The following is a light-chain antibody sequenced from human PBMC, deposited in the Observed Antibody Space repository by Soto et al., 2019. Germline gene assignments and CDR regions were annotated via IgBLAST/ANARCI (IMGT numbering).Light chain of an antibody. CDR3: QQFSNYPRT. CDR1: QGISSY. Sequence: DVKFTKTASFGTASVEDRVTITCLASQGISSYLAWYQLKPGKAPKLLISTASSLQTGVPSRFSGSGSGTDFTLTISFLQSEDFGTYYCQQFSNYPRTFGQGTKVDIK. V-gene: IGKV1-9*01. J-gene: IGKJ1*01. CDR2: TAS.